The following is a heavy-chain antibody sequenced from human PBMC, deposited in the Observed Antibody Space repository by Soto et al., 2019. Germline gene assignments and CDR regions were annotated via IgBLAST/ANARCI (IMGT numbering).Heavy chain of an antibody. CDR2: IYYSGST. V-gene: IGHV4-59*01. J-gene: IGHJ4*02. Sequence: TSETLSLTCTVSGGSINSYRWSWIRQPPGKGLEWIGYIYYSGSTNYNPSLKSRVTISVDTSKNQFSLRLSSVTAADTAVYYCARLYYYDSSDTYYFDYWGQGTLVTVSS. D-gene: IGHD3-22*01. CDR1: GGSINSYR. CDR3: ARLYYYDSSDTYYFDY.